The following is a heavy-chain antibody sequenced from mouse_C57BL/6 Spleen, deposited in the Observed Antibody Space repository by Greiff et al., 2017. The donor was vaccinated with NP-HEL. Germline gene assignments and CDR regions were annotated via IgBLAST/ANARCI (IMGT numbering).Heavy chain of an antibody. V-gene: IGHV10-1*01. CDR3: VRQNSNYWYFDV. CDR1: GFSFNTYA. Sequence: EVQVVESGGGLVQPKGSLKLSCAASGFSFNTYAMNWVRQAPGKGLEWVARIRSKSNNYATYYADSVKDRFTISRDDSESMLYLQMNNLKTEDTAMYYWVRQNSNYWYFDVWGTGTTVTVSS. D-gene: IGHD2-5*01. J-gene: IGHJ1*03. CDR2: IRSKSNNYAT.